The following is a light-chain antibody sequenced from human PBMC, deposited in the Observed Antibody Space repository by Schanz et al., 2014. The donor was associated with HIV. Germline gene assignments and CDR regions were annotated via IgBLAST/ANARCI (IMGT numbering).Light chain of an antibody. CDR3: QQYNTWPPTT. CDR2: GAS. CDR1: QSVKSN. V-gene: IGKV3-15*01. J-gene: IGKJ1*01. Sequence: EIVLTQSPGTLSLSPGERGTLSCRASQSVKSNFIGWYQQKPGQAPRLLIFGASNRATDIPARFSGSGSGTEFTLTISSLQSEDFAVYYCQQYNTWPPTTFGQGTKVEIK.